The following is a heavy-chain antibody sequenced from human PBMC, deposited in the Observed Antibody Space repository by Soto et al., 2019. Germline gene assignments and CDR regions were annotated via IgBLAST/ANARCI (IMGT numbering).Heavy chain of an antibody. V-gene: IGHV1-69*13. CDR3: ASSDSPDCSSTSCPLGHYGMDV. D-gene: IGHD2-2*01. CDR1: GGTFSSYA. J-gene: IGHJ6*02. Sequence: SVKVSCKASGGTFSSYAISWVRQAPGQGLEWMGGIIPIFGTANYAQKFQGRVTITADESTSTAYMELSSLRSEDTAVYYCASSDSPDCSSTSCPLGHYGMDVWGQETTVTVSS. CDR2: IIPIFGTA.